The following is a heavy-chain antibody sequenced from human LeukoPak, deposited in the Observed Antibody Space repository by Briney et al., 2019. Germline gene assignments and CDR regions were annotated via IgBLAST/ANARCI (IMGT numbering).Heavy chain of an antibody. CDR2: IIPMFGTT. J-gene: IGHJ4*02. CDR3: ARDTVASLDY. Sequence: SVKVSCKASEVTFSSYAISWVRQAPGRGLEWMGGIIPMFGTTNYAQKFQGRVTITADESTSTAYVELSSLRSEDTAIYYCARDTVASLDYWGQGTLVTVSS. CDR1: EVTFSSYA. V-gene: IGHV1-69*13. D-gene: IGHD6-19*01.